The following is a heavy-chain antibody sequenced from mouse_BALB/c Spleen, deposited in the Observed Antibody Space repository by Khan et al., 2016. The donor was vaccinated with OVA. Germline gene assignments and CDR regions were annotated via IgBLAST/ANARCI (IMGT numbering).Heavy chain of an antibody. V-gene: IGHV2-6-7*01. J-gene: IGHJ3*01. D-gene: IGHD1-2*01. CDR2: IWGDGST. CDR1: GFSLTGYG. Sequence: QVQLKESGPGLVAPSQNLSITCTVSGFSLTGYGVNWVRQPPGKGLEWLGMIWGDGSTDYNSALKSRLSIRKDNSKSQVFLKMNSLQTDDTARYYCARELRLGGFAYWGQGTLVTVSA. CDR3: ARELRLGGFAY.